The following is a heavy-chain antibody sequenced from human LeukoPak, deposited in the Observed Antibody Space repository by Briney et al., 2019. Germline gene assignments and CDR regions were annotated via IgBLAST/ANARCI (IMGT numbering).Heavy chain of an antibody. Sequence: SETLSLTCTVSGGSISSSSYYWGWIRQPPGKGLEWIGSIYYSGSTYYNPSLKSRVTISVDTSKNQFSLKLSSVTAADTAVYYCARGVRGVRPLYYYYGMDVWGQGTTVTVSS. V-gene: IGHV4-39*07. D-gene: IGHD3-10*01. CDR2: IYYSGST. CDR3: ARGVRGVRPLYYYYGMDV. J-gene: IGHJ6*02. CDR1: GGSISSSSYY.